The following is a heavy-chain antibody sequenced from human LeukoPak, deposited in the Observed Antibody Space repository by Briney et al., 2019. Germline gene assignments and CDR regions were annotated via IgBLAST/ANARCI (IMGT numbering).Heavy chain of an antibody. J-gene: IGHJ4*02. V-gene: IGHV3-66*02. CDR2: IYSGGST. CDR3: ARDQEGFDY. CDR1: GFTFSSYE. Sequence: GGSLRLSCAASGFTFSSYEMNWVRQAPGKGLEWVSVIYSGGSTYYADSVKGRFTISRDNSKNTLYLQMNSLRAEDTAVYYCARDQEGFDYWGQGTLVTVSS.